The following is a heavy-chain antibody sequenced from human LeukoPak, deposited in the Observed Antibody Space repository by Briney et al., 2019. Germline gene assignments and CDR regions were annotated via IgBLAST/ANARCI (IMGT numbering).Heavy chain of an antibody. CDR3: ARNYGDSLYYFDY. CDR1: GGPVSSGTYY. V-gene: IGHV4-61*01. CDR2: IYYSGST. J-gene: IGHJ4*02. D-gene: IGHD4-17*01. Sequence: SETLSLTCTVSGGPVSSGTYYWSWIPKPPGKGLEWNGYIYYSGSTNYSPSLKSRVTISADTSKNQFSLKLTSVTVADTAVYYCARNYGDSLYYFDYWGQGTLVTVSS.